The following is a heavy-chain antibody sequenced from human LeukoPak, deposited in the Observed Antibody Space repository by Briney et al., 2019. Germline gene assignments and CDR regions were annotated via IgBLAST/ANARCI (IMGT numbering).Heavy chain of an antibody. J-gene: IGHJ4*02. CDR2: ISYDGSNK. CDR1: GFTFSSYG. CDR3: AKDDTDFWSGYSPRFDY. Sequence: GGSLRLSCAASGFTFSSYGMHWVRQAPGKGLEWVAVISYDGSNKYYADSVKGRFTISRDNSKNTLYLQMNSLRAEDTAVYYCAKDDTDFWSGYSPRFDYWGQGTLVTVSS. V-gene: IGHV3-30*18. D-gene: IGHD3-3*01.